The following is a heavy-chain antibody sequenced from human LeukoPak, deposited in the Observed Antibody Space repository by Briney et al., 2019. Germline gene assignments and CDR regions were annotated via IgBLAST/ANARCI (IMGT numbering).Heavy chain of an antibody. J-gene: IGHJ4*02. CDR1: GGSFSGYY. D-gene: IGHD1-26*01. CDR2: IYYSGST. V-gene: IGHV4-30-4*08. CDR3: AREVGAQYYFDY. Sequence: PSETLSLTCAVYGGSFSGYYWSWIRQPPGKGLEWIGYIYYSGSTYYNPSLKSRVTISVDTSKNQFSLKLSSVTAADTAVYYCAREVGAQYYFDYWGQGTLVTVSS.